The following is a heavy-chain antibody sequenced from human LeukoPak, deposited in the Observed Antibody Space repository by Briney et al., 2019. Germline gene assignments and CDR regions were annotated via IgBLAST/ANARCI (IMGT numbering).Heavy chain of an antibody. D-gene: IGHD1-26*01. Sequence: GGSLRLSCAASGFTFSSYAMSWVRQAPGKGVEWVSTLSGSGGRTYYADSVKGRFTISRDNSKNTLYLQMNSLRAEDTAVYYCAKDDSGSYYPYYYYMDVWGKGTTVTISS. J-gene: IGHJ6*03. CDR1: GFTFSSYA. CDR2: LSGSGGRT. V-gene: IGHV3-23*01. CDR3: AKDDSGSYYPYYYYMDV.